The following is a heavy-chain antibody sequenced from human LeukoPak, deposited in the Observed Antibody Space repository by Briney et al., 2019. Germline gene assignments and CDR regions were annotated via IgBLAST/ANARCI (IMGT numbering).Heavy chain of an antibody. V-gene: IGHV3-9*01. CDR2: ISWNSGSI. CDR1: GFMFDDYA. CDR3: AKAEGFFGGYYDH. D-gene: IGHD4-23*01. J-gene: IGHJ4*02. Sequence: GGFLRLSCAASGFMFDDYAMHWVRQAPGKGLEWVSGISWNSGSIDYADSVKGRFTISRDNAKNSLYLQMNSLRAEGTAFYYCAKAEGFFGGYYDHWGQGTLVTVSS.